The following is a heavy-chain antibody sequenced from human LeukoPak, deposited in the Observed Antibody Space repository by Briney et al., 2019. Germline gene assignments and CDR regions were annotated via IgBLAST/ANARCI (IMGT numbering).Heavy chain of an antibody. CDR2: IYYSGST. CDR3: ARGTQFGDLDY. V-gene: IGHV4-30-4*01. CDR1: GGSISSGDYY. Sequence: SQTLSLTCTVSGGSISSGDYYWSWIRQPPGKGLEWIGYIYYSGSTYYNPSLKSRVTISVDTSKNQFSLMMSSVTAADTAVYYCARGTQFGDLDYWGQGTLVTASS. J-gene: IGHJ4*02. D-gene: IGHD3-10*01.